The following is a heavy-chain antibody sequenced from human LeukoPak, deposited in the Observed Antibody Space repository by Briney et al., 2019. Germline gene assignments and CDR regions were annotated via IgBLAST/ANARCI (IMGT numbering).Heavy chain of an antibody. V-gene: IGHV4-4*02. CDR3: TRENAAFSPFGY. D-gene: IGHD6-25*01. Sequence: PSETLSLTCGVSGGSITTTNFWSCVRQTRGQGLGCIGEVSVSGLSDYNPSLRGRVTMSLDTSKNHLSLKLTSVTAADTAVYYCTRENAAFSPFGYWGQGTLVTV. CDR1: GGSITTTNF. CDR2: VSVSGLS. J-gene: IGHJ4*02.